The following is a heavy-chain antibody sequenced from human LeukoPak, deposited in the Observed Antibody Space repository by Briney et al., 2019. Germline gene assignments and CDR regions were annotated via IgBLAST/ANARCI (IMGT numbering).Heavy chain of an antibody. CDR3: VGEKNYWGTPY. CDR1: GDSLSTYS. D-gene: IGHD1-7*01. CDR2: IYYSGST. J-gene: IGHJ4*02. V-gene: IGHV4-59*08. Sequence: SETLSLTCTVSGDSLSTYSWSWLRQPPGKGLEYIGYIYYSGSTNYNPSLKSRVTMSVDTSKNQFSPKLNSVTAADTAVYYCVGEKNYWGTPYWGQGTLVTVSS.